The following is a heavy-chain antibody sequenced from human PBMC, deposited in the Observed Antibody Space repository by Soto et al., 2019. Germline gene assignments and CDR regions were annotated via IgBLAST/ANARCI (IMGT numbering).Heavy chain of an antibody. CDR3: TTAIAAAGTFDY. CDR2: IKSKTDGGTT. Sequence: GESLKISCAASGFTFSNAWMSWVRQAPGKGLEWVGRIKSKTDGGTTDYAAPVKGRFTISRDDSKNTLYLQMNSLKTEDTAVYYCTTAIAAAGTFDYWGQGTLVTVSS. CDR1: GFTFSNAW. J-gene: IGHJ4*02. V-gene: IGHV3-15*01. D-gene: IGHD6-13*01.